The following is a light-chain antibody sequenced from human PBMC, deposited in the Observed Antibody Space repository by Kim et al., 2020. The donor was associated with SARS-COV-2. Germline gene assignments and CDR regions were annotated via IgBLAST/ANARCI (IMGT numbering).Light chain of an antibody. Sequence: QSALTQPRSVSGSPGQSVTISCTGTSSDVGSHNLVSWYQQHPDKAPKLMIYEVTKRPSGVSNRFSASKSGNTASLTISGLQAEDEADYYCCSYGSDNTSPRVFGGGTQLTVL. CDR2: EVT. CDR3: CSYGSDNTSPRV. J-gene: IGLJ3*02. V-gene: IGLV2-23*02. CDR1: SSDVGSHNL.